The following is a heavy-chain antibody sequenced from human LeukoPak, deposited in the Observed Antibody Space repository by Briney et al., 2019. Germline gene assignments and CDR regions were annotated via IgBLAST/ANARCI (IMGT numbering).Heavy chain of an antibody. CDR2: IRYDGSNK. D-gene: IGHD2-15*01. CDR1: GFTFSSYG. Sequence: GGSLRLSCAASGFTFSSYGMHWVRQAPGKGLEWVAFIRYDGSNKYYADSVKGRFTISRDNSKNTLYLQMNSLRAEDTAVYYCAREPGRLYCSGGSCYPYFDYWGQGTLVTVSS. J-gene: IGHJ4*02. CDR3: AREPGRLYCSGGSCYPYFDY. V-gene: IGHV3-30*02.